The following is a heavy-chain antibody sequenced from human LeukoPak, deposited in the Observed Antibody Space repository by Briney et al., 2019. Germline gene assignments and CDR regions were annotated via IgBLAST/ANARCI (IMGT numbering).Heavy chain of an antibody. CDR3: AKGGLDYVWGSYRYADY. CDR1: GFNLSSYG. CDR2: ISGSGGST. Sequence: VGSLRLSCAASGFNLSSYGMSWVRQAPGKGLEWVSAISGSGGSTYYADSVKGRFTNSRDNSKKAPYLQMNSLRAEDTAVYYCAKGGLDYVWGSYRYADYWGQGTLVTVSS. J-gene: IGHJ4*02. V-gene: IGHV3-23*01. D-gene: IGHD3-16*02.